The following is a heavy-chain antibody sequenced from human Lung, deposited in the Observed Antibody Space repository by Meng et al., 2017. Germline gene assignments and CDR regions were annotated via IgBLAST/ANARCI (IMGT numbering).Heavy chain of an antibody. Sequence: QGQLQEWGAGRLKPSATLSLTCVVSGGSFSDYYWSWIRPPPGKGLEWIGEINHSGSTNYNPSLESRATISVDTSQNNLSLKLSSVTAADSAVYYCARGPTTMAHDFDYWGQGTLVTVSS. CDR2: INHSGST. J-gene: IGHJ4*02. D-gene: IGHD4-11*01. CDR1: GGSFSDYY. CDR3: ARGPTTMAHDFDY. V-gene: IGHV4-34*01.